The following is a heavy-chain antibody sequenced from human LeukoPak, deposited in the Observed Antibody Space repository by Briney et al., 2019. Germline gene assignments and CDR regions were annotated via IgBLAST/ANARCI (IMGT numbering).Heavy chain of an antibody. Sequence: NPSETLSLTCDVSGDSIRGYWWGSVRQPAGKGLEWIGRIYATGSTKLNPSLKSRLTMSMDTSTNQFSLKLTSVTAADTAVYFCARQGYTASYYFLDYWSQGTLVTVSS. V-gene: IGHV4-4*07. CDR1: GDSIRGYW. J-gene: IGHJ4*02. CDR2: IYATGST. D-gene: IGHD1-26*01. CDR3: ARQGYTASYYFLDY.